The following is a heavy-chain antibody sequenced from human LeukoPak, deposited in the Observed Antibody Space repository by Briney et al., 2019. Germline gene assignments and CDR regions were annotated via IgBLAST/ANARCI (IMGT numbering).Heavy chain of an antibody. D-gene: IGHD2-2*01. J-gene: IGHJ6*04. CDR2: IRSKAYGGAT. V-gene: IGHV3-49*04. CDR1: GFTFGDYA. CDR3: TRDDRYCSSTSCYGGYYFYYDMDV. Sequence: PGGSLRLYCTASGFTFGDYAMSWVRQAPGKGLEWVGFIRSKAYGGATEYAASVKGRFTISRDDSKSIAYLQMNSLKTEDTAVYYCTRDDRYCSSTSCYGGYYFYYDMDVWGKGTTVTVSS.